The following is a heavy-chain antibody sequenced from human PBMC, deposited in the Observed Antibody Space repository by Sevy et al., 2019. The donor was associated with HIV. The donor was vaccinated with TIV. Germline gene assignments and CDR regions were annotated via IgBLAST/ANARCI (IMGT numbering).Heavy chain of an antibody. CDR1: GGSITSLY. Sequence: SETLSLTCTVSGGSITSLYWNWIRQPPGKGLEWIANIYYNGHINYNPSLKSRVTLSPDTSKNQFSLRLSYVTAADTAMYYCAGENAWGRGYSWGQGTLVTVSS. J-gene: IGHJ4*02. CDR3: AGENAWGRGYS. V-gene: IGHV4-59*08. CDR2: IYYNGHI. D-gene: IGHD1-26*01.